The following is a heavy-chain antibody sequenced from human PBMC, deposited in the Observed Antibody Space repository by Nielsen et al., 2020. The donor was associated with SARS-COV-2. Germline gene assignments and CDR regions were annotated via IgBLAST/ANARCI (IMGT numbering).Heavy chain of an antibody. CDR2: ISSSSSTI. V-gene: IGHV3-48*02. CDR1: GFTFSSYS. D-gene: IGHD3-9*01. CDR3: ARDPAHLDILTGYYTRDWYFDL. J-gene: IGHJ2*01. Sequence: GGSLRLSCAASGFTFSSYSMNWVRQAPGKGLEWVSYISSSSSTIYYADSVKGRFTISRDNAKNSLYLQMNSLRDEDTAVYYCARDPAHLDILTGYYTRDWYFDLWGRGTLVTVSS.